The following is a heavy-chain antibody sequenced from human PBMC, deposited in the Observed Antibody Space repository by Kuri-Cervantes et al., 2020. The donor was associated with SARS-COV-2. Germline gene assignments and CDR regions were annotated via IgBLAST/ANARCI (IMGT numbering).Heavy chain of an antibody. CDR3: AKGEDTAMVPFDY. D-gene: IGHD5-18*01. J-gene: IGHJ4*02. CDR1: GFTFSSYA. Sequence: LSLTCAASGFTFSSYAMSWVRQAPGKGLEWVSAISGSGGSTYYADSVKGRFTISRDNSKNTLYLQMNSLRAEDTAVYYCAKGEDTAMVPFDYWGQGTLVTVSS. V-gene: IGHV3-23*01. CDR2: ISGSGGST.